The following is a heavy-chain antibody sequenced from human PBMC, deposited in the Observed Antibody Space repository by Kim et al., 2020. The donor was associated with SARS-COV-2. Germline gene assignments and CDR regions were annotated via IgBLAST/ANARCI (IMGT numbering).Heavy chain of an antibody. Sequence: GGSLRLSCAASGFTFSSYSMNWVRQAPGKGLEWVSSISSSSSYIYYADSVKGRFTISRDNAKNSLYLQMNSLRAEDTAVYYCARDSIVPAAMSVEDGDAFDIWGQGTMVTVSS. CDR1: GFTFSSYS. CDR2: ISSSSSYI. V-gene: IGHV3-21*01. CDR3: ARDSIVPAAMSVEDGDAFDI. D-gene: IGHD2-2*01. J-gene: IGHJ3*02.